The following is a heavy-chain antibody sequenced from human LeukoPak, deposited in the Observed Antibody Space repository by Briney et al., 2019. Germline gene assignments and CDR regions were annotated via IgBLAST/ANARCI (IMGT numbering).Heavy chain of an antibody. CDR3: ARGGHRDGRDY. CDR2: ISTNGGST. V-gene: IGHV3-64*01. Sequence: GGSLRLSCAASGFTFSSYAMNWVRQAPGKGLEYVSVISTNGGSTYYPNSVKGRFTISRDNSKNTLYLQMNSLRAEDTAVYYCARGGHRDGRDYWGQGTLVTVSS. D-gene: IGHD5-24*01. J-gene: IGHJ4*02. CDR1: GFTFSSYA.